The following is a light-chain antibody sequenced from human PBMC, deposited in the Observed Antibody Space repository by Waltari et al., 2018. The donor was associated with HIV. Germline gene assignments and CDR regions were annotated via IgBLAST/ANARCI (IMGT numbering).Light chain of an antibody. CDR3: MQGLQTPPRIT. CDR2: LSS. CDR1: QSLLHNNGYNY. Sequence: DIVMTQSPLFLPVTPGEPASIPCRSSQSLLHNNGYNYLDWYLQKPGQSPQLLIYLSSHRASGVPDRLSGSGSGTDFTLKISRVEAEDVGIYYCMQGLQTPPRITFGQGTRLEIK. V-gene: IGKV2-28*01. J-gene: IGKJ5*01.